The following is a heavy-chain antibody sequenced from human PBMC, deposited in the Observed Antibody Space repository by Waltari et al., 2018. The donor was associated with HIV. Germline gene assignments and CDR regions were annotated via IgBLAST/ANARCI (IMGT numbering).Heavy chain of an antibody. V-gene: IGHV4-39*01. CDR2: IYYSGST. Sequence: QLQLQESGPGLVKPSETLSLTCTVSGGSISSTTYYWGWIRQPPGKGLEWLGGIYYSGSTDSTPSLKSRVTISVDTSKNQFSLRLTSVTAADTALYCCTRLGSLRSVPSFWGQGTLVTVSS. D-gene: IGHD6-19*01. J-gene: IGHJ4*02. CDR1: GGSISSTTYY. CDR3: TRLGSLRSVPSF.